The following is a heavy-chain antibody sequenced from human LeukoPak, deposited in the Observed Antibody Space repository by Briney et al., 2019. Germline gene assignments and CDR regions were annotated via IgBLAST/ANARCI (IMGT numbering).Heavy chain of an antibody. CDR3: AKDMGIAAAGEPQPFDY. V-gene: IGHV3-21*04. CDR2: ISSSSSYI. D-gene: IGHD6-13*01. Sequence: PGGSLRLSCAASGFTFSSYSMNWVRQAPGKGLEWVSSISSSSSYIYYADSVKGRFTISRDNAKNSLYLQMNSLRAEDTALYYCAKDMGIAAAGEPQPFDYWGQGTLVTVSS. J-gene: IGHJ4*02. CDR1: GFTFSSYS.